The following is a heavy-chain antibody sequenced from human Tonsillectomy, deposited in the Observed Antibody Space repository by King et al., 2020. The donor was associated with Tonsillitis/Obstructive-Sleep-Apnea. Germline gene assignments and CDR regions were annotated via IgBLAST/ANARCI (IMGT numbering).Heavy chain of an antibody. D-gene: IGHD3-16*01. CDR1: GFTFSSYS. Sequence: VQLVESGGGLVKPGGSLRLSCAASGFTFSSYSMNWVRQAPGKGLEWVSSISSSSSYINYADSLKGRFTISIANAKNSLYLQMNSLRAEDTAVYYCVRDYDSGSGTTEGFAPWGQGTLVTVSS. CDR2: ISSSSSYI. J-gene: IGHJ5*02. V-gene: IGHV3-21*01. CDR3: VRDYDSGSGTTEGFAP.